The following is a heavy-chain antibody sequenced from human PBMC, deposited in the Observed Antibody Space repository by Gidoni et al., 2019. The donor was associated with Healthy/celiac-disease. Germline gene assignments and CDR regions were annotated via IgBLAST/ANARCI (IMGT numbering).Heavy chain of an antibody. D-gene: IGHD2-2*01. CDR3: ARVNLGYCSSTSCYPAFDI. J-gene: IGHJ3*02. CDR2: IIPIFGTA. V-gene: IGHV1-69*01. Sequence: QVQLVQSGAEVKKPGSSVKVSCKASGGTFSSYAISWVRQAPGQGLEWMGGIIPIFGTANYAQKFQGRVTITADESTSTAYMELSSLRSEDTAVYYCARVNLGYCSSTSCYPAFDIWGQGTMVTVSS. CDR1: GGTFSSYA.